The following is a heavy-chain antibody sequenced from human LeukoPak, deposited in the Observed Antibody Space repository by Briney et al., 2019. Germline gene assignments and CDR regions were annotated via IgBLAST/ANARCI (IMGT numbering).Heavy chain of an antibody. CDR3: AREYWKQSFYYDITAYYPDY. J-gene: IGHJ4*02. Sequence: GASVKVSCKASGYTFTCYYMHWVRQAPGQGLEWMGWINPNSGGTNSAQKFQGRGTMTRDTSISTAYMELSRLRSDDTAMYCCAREYWKQSFYYDITAYYPDYWGQGTLVTVSS. V-gene: IGHV1-2*02. D-gene: IGHD3-9*01. CDR1: GYTFTCYY. CDR2: INPNSGGT.